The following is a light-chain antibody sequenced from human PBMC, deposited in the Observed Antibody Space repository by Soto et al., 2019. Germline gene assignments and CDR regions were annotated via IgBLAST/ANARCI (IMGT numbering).Light chain of an antibody. CDR3: QQSYGTPIT. CDR1: QSISRY. Sequence: DIQITQSPSTLSSSVGDRFTITFRASQSISRYLNWYQQKPGKAPNLLIYVASSLQSEVPSRFSGSGSGTDFTLTITSLQPEDFATYYCQQSYGTPITFGQGTRLEI. V-gene: IGKV1-39*01. CDR2: VAS. J-gene: IGKJ5*01.